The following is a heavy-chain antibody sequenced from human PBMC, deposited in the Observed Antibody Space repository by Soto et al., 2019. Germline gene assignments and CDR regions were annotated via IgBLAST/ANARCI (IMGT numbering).Heavy chain of an antibody. V-gene: IGHV3-74*01. J-gene: IGHJ4*02. CDR2: INNDGSGT. Sequence: EVRLVESGGGVVQPGGSLRLSCAASGFTFRNYWLHWVRQVPGRGPVGVSGINNDGSGTFYADSVKGRFTISRDNAKNTLDLQMNSLSAEDTAVYDCGSLFEFWGQGTLVTVPS. CDR3: GSLFEF. CDR1: GFTFRNYW.